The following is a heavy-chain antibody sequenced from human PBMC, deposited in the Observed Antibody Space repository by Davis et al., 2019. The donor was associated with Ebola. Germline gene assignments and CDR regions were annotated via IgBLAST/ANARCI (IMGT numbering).Heavy chain of an antibody. Sequence: PGGSLRLSCAASGFTFSSNAMHWVRQAPGKGLEWVAVISYDGSNKYYADSVKGRFTISRDNSKNTLYLQMNSLRAEDTAVYYCARRGWDDAFDIWGQGTMVTVSS. CDR2: ISYDGSNK. CDR3: ARRGWDDAFDI. V-gene: IGHV3-30*04. D-gene: IGHD6-19*01. CDR1: GFTFSSNA. J-gene: IGHJ3*02.